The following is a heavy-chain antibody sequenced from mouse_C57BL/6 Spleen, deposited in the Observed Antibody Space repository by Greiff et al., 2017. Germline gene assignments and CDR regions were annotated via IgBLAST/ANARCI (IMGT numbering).Heavy chain of an antibody. CDR2: IDPNSGGT. V-gene: IGHV1-72*01. Sequence: QVQLQQPGAELVKPGASVKLSCKASGYTFTSYWMHWVKQRPGRGREWIGRIDPNSGGTKYNEKFKSKATLTVDKPSSTAYMQLSSLTSEDSAVYYCARRYYGSSPLAMDYWGQGTSVTVSS. CDR3: ARRYYGSSPLAMDY. CDR1: GYTFTSYW. D-gene: IGHD1-1*01. J-gene: IGHJ4*01.